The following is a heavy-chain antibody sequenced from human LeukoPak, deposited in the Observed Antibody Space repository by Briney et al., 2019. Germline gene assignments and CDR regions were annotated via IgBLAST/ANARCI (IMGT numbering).Heavy chain of an antibody. V-gene: IGHV4-59*01. D-gene: IGHD6-19*01. CDR2: IYYSGST. CDR3: ASRRVYSSGWYVGDY. J-gene: IGHJ4*02. Sequence: SETLSLTCTVSGCSISSYYLRWIRQPPGKGLEWIGYIYYSGSTNYNPSLKSRVTISVDTSKNQFSLKLSSVPAADTAMYYCASRRVYSSGWYVGDYWGQGTLVTVSS. CDR1: GCSISSYY.